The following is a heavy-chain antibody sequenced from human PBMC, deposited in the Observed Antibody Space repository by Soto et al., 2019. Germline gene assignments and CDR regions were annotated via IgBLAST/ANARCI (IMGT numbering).Heavy chain of an antibody. CDR3: AKVLSTVSTNHHFDC. V-gene: IGHV3-30*18. D-gene: IGHD4-17*01. J-gene: IGHJ4*02. Sequence: QVHLVESGGGVVQPGRSLRLSCAASGFTFRSYGMHWVRQAPGKGLEWVAVISYDGSNTYYADSVKGRFTISRDNSKNTLYLQITSVRAEDTAVYYCAKVLSTVSTNHHFDCWGQGTLVTVSS. CDR1: GFTFRSYG. CDR2: ISYDGSNT.